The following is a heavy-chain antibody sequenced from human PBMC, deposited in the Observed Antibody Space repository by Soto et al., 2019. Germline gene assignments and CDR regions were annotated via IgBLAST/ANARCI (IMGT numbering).Heavy chain of an antibody. D-gene: IGHD7-27*01. CDR1: GFILIDCA. V-gene: IGHV3-48*01. CDR3: ARDLSWGSNWYYYMDV. Sequence: EVQLVESGGGLVQPGGSLRLSCATSGFILIDCAMNWVRQAPGKGLGWVSYISSSSSVIDYADSVKGRFTVSRDNARNSLYLQMNSLRAEDTAVYYCARDLSWGSNWYYYMDVWGKGTTVTVSS. J-gene: IGHJ6*03. CDR2: ISSSSSVI.